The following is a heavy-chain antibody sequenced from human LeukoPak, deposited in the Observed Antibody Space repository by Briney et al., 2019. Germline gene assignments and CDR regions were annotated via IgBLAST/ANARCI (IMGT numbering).Heavy chain of an antibody. CDR2: ISSSSSYI. J-gene: IGHJ6*02. CDR1: GFTFSSYS. D-gene: IGHD5-12*01. V-gene: IGHV3-21*01. CDR3: ARDLPGDIVATIFGRHYYYGMDV. Sequence: PGGSLRLSCAASGFTFSSYSMNRVRQAPGKGLEWVSSISSSSSYIYYADSVKGRFTISRDNAKNSLYLQMNSLRAEDTAVYYCARDLPGDIVATIFGRHYYYGMDVWGQGTTVTVSS.